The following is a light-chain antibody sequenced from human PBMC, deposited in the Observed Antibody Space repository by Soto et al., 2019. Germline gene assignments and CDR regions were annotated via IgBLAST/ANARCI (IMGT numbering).Light chain of an antibody. CDR1: QGISSY. CDR2: AAS. V-gene: IGKV1-8*01. Sequence: ALRMTQSPSSLSASTGDRVTITCRASQGISSYLAWYQQKPGKAPKLLIYAASTLQSGVPSRFSGSGSETDFTLTISCLQSEDFATYYCQQYYSYPWTFGQGTKVEIK. J-gene: IGKJ1*01. CDR3: QQYYSYPWT.